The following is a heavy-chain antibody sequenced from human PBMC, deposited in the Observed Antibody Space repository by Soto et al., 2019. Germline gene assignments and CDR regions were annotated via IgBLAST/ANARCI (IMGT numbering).Heavy chain of an antibody. CDR3: ARGTLTSIDMVDY. CDR2: IGGGGTRT. D-gene: IGHD2-21*01. Sequence: EVQLVESGGALVQPGGSPRLSCAASGFTFSTYWMHWVRQGPGKGLVWVSRIGGGGTRTNYADSVRGRFTVSRDNAKSTLYLQINSLTAEDTAVYYCARGTLTSIDMVDYWGQGTLVTVSS. V-gene: IGHV3-74*01. CDR1: GFTFSTYW. J-gene: IGHJ4*02.